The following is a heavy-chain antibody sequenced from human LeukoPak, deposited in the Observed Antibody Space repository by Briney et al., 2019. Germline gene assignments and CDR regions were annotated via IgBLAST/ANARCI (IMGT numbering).Heavy chain of an antibody. Sequence: SQTLSLACAISGDSVSSNVATWNWLRQSPSRGLEWLGRTYYRSKWCYDYAVSVKSRITINPDTSKNQFSLQLASVTPEDTAVYYCARTEYRLGLYYWGQRTLVTVSS. CDR2: TYYRSKWCY. V-gene: IGHV6-1*01. D-gene: IGHD6-19*01. J-gene: IGHJ4*02. CDR3: ARTEYRLGLYY. CDR1: GDSVSSNVAT.